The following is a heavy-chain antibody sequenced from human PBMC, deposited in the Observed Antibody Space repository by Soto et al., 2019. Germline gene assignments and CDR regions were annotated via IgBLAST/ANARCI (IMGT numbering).Heavy chain of an antibody. CDR1: GFTFSNYA. Sequence: EVQLLESGGGLVQPGGSLRLSCAASGFTFSNYAMSWVRQAPGKGLEWVSAISNSGTTTYYADSVKGRFTISRDNSKNTLYLQMNSLRAEDTGLYYCAKAGSGLQGYFYFGMDVWGQGTTVTVSS. D-gene: IGHD3-10*01. CDR2: ISNSGTTT. V-gene: IGHV3-23*01. J-gene: IGHJ6*02. CDR3: AKAGSGLQGYFYFGMDV.